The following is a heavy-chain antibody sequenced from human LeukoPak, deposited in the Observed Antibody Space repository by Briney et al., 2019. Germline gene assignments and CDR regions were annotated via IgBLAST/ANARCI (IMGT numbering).Heavy chain of an antibody. D-gene: IGHD6-19*01. CDR2: ISSSSSTI. V-gene: IGHV3-48*01. CDR1: GFTFTNYV. CDR3: AGVAGTDPDAFDI. J-gene: IGHJ3*02. Sequence: GGSLRLSCAASGFTFTNYVMNWVRQAPGKGLEWVSYISSSSSTIYYADSVKGRFTISGDNAKNSLYLQMNSLRAEDTAVYYCAGVAGTDPDAFDIWGQGTMVTVSS.